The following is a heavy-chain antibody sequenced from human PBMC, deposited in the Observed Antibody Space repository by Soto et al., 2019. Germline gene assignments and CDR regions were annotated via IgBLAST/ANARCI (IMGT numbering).Heavy chain of an antibody. CDR1: GITFSSNY. J-gene: IGHJ6*03. CDR3: GRAVVAYYYYYMDV. Sequence: GGSLTPSCAASGITFSSNYMSGVRPAPGKGLEWVSVIYSGGSTYYAGFVKGRFTISRHNSKNTLYLQMNSLRAEDTAVYYCGRAVVAYYYYYMDVWGKGTTVTVSS. D-gene: IGHD2-2*01. CDR2: IYSGGST. V-gene: IGHV3-53*04.